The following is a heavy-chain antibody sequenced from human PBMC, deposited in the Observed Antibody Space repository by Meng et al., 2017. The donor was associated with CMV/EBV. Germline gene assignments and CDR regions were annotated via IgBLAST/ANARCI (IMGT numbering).Heavy chain of an antibody. CDR3: ARDRWGSSHDGYYYYYGMDV. CDR2: IYYSGST. D-gene: IGHD6-13*01. J-gene: IGHJ6*02. V-gene: IGHV4-59*01. Sequence: SETLSLTCTVSGGSISSYYWSWIRQPPGKGLEWIGYIYYSGSTNYNPSLKSRVTISVDTSKNQFSLKLSSVTAADTAVYYCARDRWGSSHDGYYYYYGMDVWGQGTTVTVSS. CDR1: GGSISSYY.